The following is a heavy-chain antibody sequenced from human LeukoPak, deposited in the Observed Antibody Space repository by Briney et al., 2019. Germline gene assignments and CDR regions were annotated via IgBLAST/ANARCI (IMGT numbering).Heavy chain of an antibody. V-gene: IGHV4-59*11. Sequence: SETLSLTCTVSGGSISSHYWSWIRQPPGKGLEWIGHINYSGSTNYNPSLKSRVTISVDTSKNQFSLKLSSVTAADTAVYYCARVASYYDFWRTHWFDPWGQGTLVTVSS. J-gene: IGHJ5*02. CDR3: ARVASYYDFWRTHWFDP. CDR2: INYSGST. CDR1: GGSISSHY. D-gene: IGHD3-3*01.